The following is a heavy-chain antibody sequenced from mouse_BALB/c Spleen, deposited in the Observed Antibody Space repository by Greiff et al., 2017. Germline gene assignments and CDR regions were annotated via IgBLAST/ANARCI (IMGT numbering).Heavy chain of an antibody. CDR2: ISYSGST. D-gene: IGHD1-2*01. Sequence: EVKLMESGPGLVKPSQSLSLTCTVTGYSITSDYAWNWIRQFPGNKLEWMGYISYSGSTSYNPSLKSRISITRDTSKNQFFLQLNSVTTEDTATYYCARYYGSYAMDYWGQGTSVTVSS. V-gene: IGHV3-2*02. J-gene: IGHJ4*01. CDR1: GYSITSDYA. CDR3: ARYYGSYAMDY.